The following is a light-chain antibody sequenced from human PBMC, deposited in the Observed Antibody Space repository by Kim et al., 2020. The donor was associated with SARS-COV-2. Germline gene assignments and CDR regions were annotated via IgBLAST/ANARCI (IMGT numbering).Light chain of an antibody. V-gene: IGLV3-1*01. Sequence: SYELTQPPSVSVSPGQTASITCSGDKLGDNFASWYQQKPGQSPVLVIYRDTERPSEIPERFSGSNSGNTATLTLSGTQTIDEAAYYCQTWDSRTVV. CDR2: RDT. J-gene: IGLJ2*01. CDR3: QTWDSRTVV. CDR1: KLGDNF.